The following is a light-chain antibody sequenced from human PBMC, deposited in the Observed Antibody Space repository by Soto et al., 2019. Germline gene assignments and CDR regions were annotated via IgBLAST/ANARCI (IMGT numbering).Light chain of an antibody. V-gene: IGKV1-9*01. CDR2: EVS. CDR1: QGISSY. J-gene: IGKJ4*02. CDR3: QQLSTSPLT. Sequence: DIQLTQSPSFLSASVGDRVTITCRASQGISSYLAWYQQKPGKAPKLLIYEVSTLQSGVPSRFSGSGSGTEFTLTISSLQPEDFATYYCQQLSTSPLTFGGGTKVEIK.